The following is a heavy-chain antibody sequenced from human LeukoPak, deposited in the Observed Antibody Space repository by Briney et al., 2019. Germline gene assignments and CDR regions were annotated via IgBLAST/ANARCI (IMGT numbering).Heavy chain of an antibody. CDR2: ISYDGSNK. D-gene: IGHD2-2*02. V-gene: IGHV3-30*18. J-gene: IGHJ6*02. CDR1: GFTFSSYG. CDR3: AKDSDPYCSSTSCYRAFYYYYGMDV. Sequence: PGRSLRPSCAASGFTFSSYGMHWVRQAPGKGLEWVAVISYDGSNKYYADSVKGRFTISRDNSKNTLYLQMNSLRAEDTAVYYCAKDSDPYCSSTSCYRAFYYYYGMDVWGQGTTVTVSS.